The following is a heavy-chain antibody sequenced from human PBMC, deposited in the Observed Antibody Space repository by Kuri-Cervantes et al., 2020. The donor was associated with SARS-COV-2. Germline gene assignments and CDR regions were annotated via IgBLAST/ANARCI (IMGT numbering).Heavy chain of an antibody. V-gene: IGHV1-18*01. CDR3: ATTLEPDRYWIAAAGNFDY. J-gene: IGHJ4*02. D-gene: IGHD6-13*01. Sequence: ASVKVSCKASGYTFTSYDINWVRQAPGQGLEWMGWISAYNGNTNYAQKLQGRVTMTTDTSTSTAYMELRSLRSDDTAVYYCATTLEPDRYWIAAAGNFDYWGQGTLGTVSS. CDR1: GYTFTSYD. CDR2: ISAYNGNT.